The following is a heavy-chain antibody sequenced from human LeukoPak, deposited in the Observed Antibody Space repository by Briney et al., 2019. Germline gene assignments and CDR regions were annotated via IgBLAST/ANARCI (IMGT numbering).Heavy chain of an antibody. CDR3: ARDPSGWQHY. CDR2: INPNSGGT. D-gene: IGHD6-19*01. Sequence: ASVKVSCKASGYTFTGYYMHWVRQAPGQGLEWMGWINPNSGGTNYAQKFQGRVTMTRDTSISAAYMELSRLRSDDTAVYYCARDPSGWQHYWGQGTLVTVSS. CDR1: GYTFTGYY. J-gene: IGHJ4*02. V-gene: IGHV1-2*02.